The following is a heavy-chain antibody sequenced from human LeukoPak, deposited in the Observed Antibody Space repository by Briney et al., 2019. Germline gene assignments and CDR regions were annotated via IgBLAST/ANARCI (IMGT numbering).Heavy chain of an antibody. D-gene: IGHD6-13*01. Sequence: SETLSLTCTVSGPSISSYYWSWIRQPPGKGLEWIGYIYYSGSTNYNPSLKRRVTISVDTSKKQFSLKLSSVTAADTAVYYCAMGIKGVSFDYWGQGTLVTVSS. CDR1: GPSISSYY. CDR2: IYYSGST. J-gene: IGHJ4*02. V-gene: IGHV4-59*01. CDR3: AMGIKGVSFDY.